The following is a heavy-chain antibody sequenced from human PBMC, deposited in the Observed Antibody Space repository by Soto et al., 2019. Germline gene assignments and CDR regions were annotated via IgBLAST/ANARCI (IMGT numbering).Heavy chain of an antibody. CDR2: ISSSGSSTI. J-gene: IGHJ3*01. V-gene: IGHV3-48*03. Sequence: GGYLRLSCAASGFTFSSFEMNWVRQAPGKGLEWVSYISSSGSSTISYADSVKGRFTISRDNAKNSLYLQMNSLRAEDTAVYYCARGRISMLVVVVTTGAFDLWGQGTMVTVSS. CDR3: ARGRISMLVVVVTTGAFDL. CDR1: GFTFSSFE. D-gene: IGHD3-22*01.